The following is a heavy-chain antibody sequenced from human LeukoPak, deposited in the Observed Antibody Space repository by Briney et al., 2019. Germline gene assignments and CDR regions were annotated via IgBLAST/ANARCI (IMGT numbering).Heavy chain of an antibody. CDR1: GFTFSNYG. Sequence: PGGSLRLSCAASGFTFSNYGIHWVRQAPGKGLEWVALISYHEVNKYYADSVKGRFTISRDNSKNMLYLQMNSLRPEDTAVYYCGKEGNWEVDYWGQGTLVSVSS. V-gene: IGHV3-30*18. CDR2: ISYHEVNK. CDR3: GKEGNWEVDY. J-gene: IGHJ4*02. D-gene: IGHD1-1*01.